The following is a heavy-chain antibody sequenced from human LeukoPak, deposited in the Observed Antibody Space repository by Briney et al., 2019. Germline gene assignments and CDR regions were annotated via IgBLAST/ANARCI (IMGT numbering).Heavy chain of an antibody. Sequence: SETLSLTCTVSGGSISAYYWSWIRQPPRKGLEWIGYIFYSGSTNYNPFLKSRVTMSVDTAKDQFSLRLSSVTAAGTAVYYCARHQFGTPPDDWGPGTTVTVSS. CDR1: GGSISAYY. CDR3: ARHQFGTPPDD. V-gene: IGHV4-59*08. CDR2: IFYSGST. D-gene: IGHD1-14*01. J-gene: IGHJ6*02.